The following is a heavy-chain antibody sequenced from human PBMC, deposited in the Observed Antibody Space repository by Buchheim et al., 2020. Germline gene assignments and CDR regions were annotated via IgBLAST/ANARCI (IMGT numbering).Heavy chain of an antibody. J-gene: IGHJ6*03. V-gene: IGHV4-59*01. Sequence: QVQLQESGPGLVKPSETLSLTCTVSGGSISGYYWGWIRQPPGKGLEWIGYIFYSGSTDYSPSLKSRVTMSVDMSKTQFSLTLRSVTAADTAVYYCARLGQAYYYYIDVWGKGTT. CDR1: GGSISGYY. CDR3: ARLGQAYYYYIDV. CDR2: IFYSGST.